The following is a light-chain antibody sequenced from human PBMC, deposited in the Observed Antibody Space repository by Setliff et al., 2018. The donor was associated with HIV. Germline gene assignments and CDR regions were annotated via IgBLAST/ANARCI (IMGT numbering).Light chain of an antibody. V-gene: IGLV3-25*03. Sequence: SYELTQPPSVSVSPGQTARITCSGDALPKQYAYLYQQKPGQAPVLVIYKDSERPSGIPERFSGSSSGTTVTLTNSGVQAEDEADYYCQSADSSGTYYVFGTGTRSPS. CDR1: ALPKQY. CDR2: KDS. CDR3: QSADSSGTYYV. J-gene: IGLJ1*01.